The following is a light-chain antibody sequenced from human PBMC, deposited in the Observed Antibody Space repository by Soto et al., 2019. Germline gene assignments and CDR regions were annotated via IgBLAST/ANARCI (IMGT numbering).Light chain of an antibody. CDR2: DAS. Sequence: EIVLTQSPATPSLSPGERATLSCRASQGVSSYLAWYQQRPGQAPRLLIYDASNRATGISARFSGSGPGTDFTLTISSLEPEDFAVYYCQQYNNWPLTFGGGTKVDI. V-gene: IGKV3D-11*01. CDR1: QGVSSY. J-gene: IGKJ4*01. CDR3: QQYNNWPLT.